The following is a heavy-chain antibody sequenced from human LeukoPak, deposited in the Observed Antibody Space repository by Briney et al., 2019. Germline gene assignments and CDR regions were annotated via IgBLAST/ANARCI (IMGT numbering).Heavy chain of an antibody. CDR1: GGSISSYY. D-gene: IGHD3-22*01. CDR3: ARVDSSGYYPGAFDI. V-gene: IGHV4-59*12. CDR2: IYYSGST. J-gene: IGHJ3*02. Sequence: PSETLSLTCTVSGGSISSYYWSWIRQPPGKGLEWIGYIYYSGSTNYNPSLKSRVTISVDRSKNQFSLKLSSVTAADTAVYYCARVDSSGYYPGAFDIWGQGTMVTVSS.